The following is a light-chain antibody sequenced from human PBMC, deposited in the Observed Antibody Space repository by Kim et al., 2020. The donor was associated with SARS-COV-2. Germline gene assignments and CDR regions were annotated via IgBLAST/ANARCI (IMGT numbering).Light chain of an antibody. Sequence: SVDERVTITCRASQSISNSLAWYQQKPGKAPNLLIYKASTLQSGVPSRFSGSGSGTEFTLTISSLQPDDFATYYCQQYNSDSRTFGQGTKLEI. V-gene: IGKV1-5*03. J-gene: IGKJ2*01. CDR2: KAS. CDR3: QQYNSDSRT. CDR1: QSISNS.